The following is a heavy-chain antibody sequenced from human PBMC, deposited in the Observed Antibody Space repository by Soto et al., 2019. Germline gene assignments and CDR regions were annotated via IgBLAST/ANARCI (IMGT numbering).Heavy chain of an antibody. D-gene: IGHD1-26*01. CDR3: ARVFSGSYSDY. CDR1: GGSIRSNNW. CDR2: IFHSGST. Sequence: QVQLQESGPGLVKPSGTLSLTCAVSGGSIRSNNWWSWVRQPPGKGLEWIGEIFHSGSTNYNPSRKTGVTVSVDESKNRFCLKVGSVTAADTAVYYCARVFSGSYSDYWGQGTLVTVSS. J-gene: IGHJ4*02. V-gene: IGHV4-4*02.